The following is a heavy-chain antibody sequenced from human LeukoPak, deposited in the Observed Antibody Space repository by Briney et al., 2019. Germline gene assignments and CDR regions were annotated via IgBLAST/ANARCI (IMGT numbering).Heavy chain of an antibody. CDR3: ARAGYDYGDSFDY. J-gene: IGHJ4*02. V-gene: IGHV1-2*02. CDR2: VNPNGGAT. Sequence: ASVKVSCKAPGYSFHTYYIHWVRQAPGQGPEWMGCVNPNGGATNYTQTFQGRVTMTTDTSIDTAYMEVRGLRSDDTAVYFCARAGYDYGDSFDYWGQGTLVTVSS. D-gene: IGHD4-17*01. CDR1: GYSFHTYY.